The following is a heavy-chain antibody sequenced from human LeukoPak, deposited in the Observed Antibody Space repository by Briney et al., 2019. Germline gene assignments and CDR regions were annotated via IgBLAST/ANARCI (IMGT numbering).Heavy chain of an antibody. J-gene: IGHJ6*03. CDR2: VSDSGST. CDR1: GGSISSYY. D-gene: IGHD1-26*01. CDR3: ARDLLGRGGNYHYYYIDL. Sequence: PSETLSLTCTVSGGSISSYYWSWVRQPPGKGLEWIGHVSDSGSTNNNPSLKSRVIILVDMSKNQFSLQLSSVTAADTAVYYCARDLLGRGGNYHYYYIDLWGKGTTVTVSS. V-gene: IGHV4-59*01.